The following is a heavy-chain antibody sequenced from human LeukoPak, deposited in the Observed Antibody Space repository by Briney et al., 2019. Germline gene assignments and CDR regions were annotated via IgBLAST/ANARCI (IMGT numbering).Heavy chain of an antibody. CDR2: INPSGGST. D-gene: IGHD4-17*01. V-gene: IGHV1-46*01. CDR3: ARENWAVTSIYYYYYMDV. Sequence: VASVKVSCKASGYTFTSYYMHWVRQAPGQGLEWMGIINPSGGSTSYAQKFQGRVTMTRDMSTSTVYMELSSLRSEDTAVYYCARENWAVTSIYYYYYMDVWGKGTTVTVSS. J-gene: IGHJ6*03. CDR1: GYTFTSYY.